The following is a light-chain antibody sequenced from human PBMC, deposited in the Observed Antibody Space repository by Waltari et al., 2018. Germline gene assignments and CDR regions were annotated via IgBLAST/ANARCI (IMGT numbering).Light chain of an antibody. V-gene: IGLV2-14*01. CDR2: DVS. Sequence: QSALTQPASVSGSLGQSLTIPCTGTHSDIGAYHYVYWYQQHPGKAPKPILFDVSHRPSGISNRFSGSKSGDTASLTISGLQPEDEADYYCSSYSYITTLQIFGTGTRLTV. CDR3: SSYSYITTLQI. CDR1: HSDIGAYHY. J-gene: IGLJ1*01.